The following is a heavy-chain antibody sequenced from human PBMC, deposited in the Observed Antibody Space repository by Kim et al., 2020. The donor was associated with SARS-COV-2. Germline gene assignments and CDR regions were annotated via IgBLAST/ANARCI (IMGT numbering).Heavy chain of an antibody. CDR2: IIPIFGTA. CDR3: AREGITMVRGVINYYYGMDV. D-gene: IGHD3-10*01. J-gene: IGHJ6*02. V-gene: IGHV1-69*13. Sequence: SVKVSCKASGGTFSSYAISWVRQAPGQGLEWMGGIIPIFGTANYSQKFQGRVTITADESTSTAYMELSSLRSEDTAVYYCAREGITMVRGVINYYYGMDVWGQGTTVTVSS. CDR1: GGTFSSYA.